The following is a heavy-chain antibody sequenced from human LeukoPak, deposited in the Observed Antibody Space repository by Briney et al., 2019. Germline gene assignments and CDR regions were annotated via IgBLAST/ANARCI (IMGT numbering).Heavy chain of an antibody. CDR3: ARYYYDSSGYVYFDY. CDR1: GFRFSDFT. D-gene: IGHD3-22*01. J-gene: IGHJ4*02. V-gene: IGHV3-11*04. Sequence: GGSLRLSCAASGFRFSDFTMTWVRQAPGKGPEWVSAIGGRGGSTYYADSVKGRFTISRDNAKNSLYLQMNSLRAEDTAVYYCARYYYDSSGYVYFDYWGQGTLVTVSS. CDR2: IGGRGGST.